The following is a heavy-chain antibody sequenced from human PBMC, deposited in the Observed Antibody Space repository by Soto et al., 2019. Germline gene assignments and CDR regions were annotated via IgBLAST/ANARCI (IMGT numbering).Heavy chain of an antibody. J-gene: IGHJ6*02. D-gene: IGHD3-22*01. Sequence: SETLSLTCAVYGGSFSGYYWSWIHQPPGKGLEWIGEINHSGSTNYNPSLKSRVTMSVDTSKNQFSLKLRSVTAADTAKYFCARDDSFYGEPGYGMNVWGQGTTVTVSS. CDR1: GGSFSGYY. V-gene: IGHV4-34*01. CDR3: ARDDSFYGEPGYGMNV. CDR2: INHSGST.